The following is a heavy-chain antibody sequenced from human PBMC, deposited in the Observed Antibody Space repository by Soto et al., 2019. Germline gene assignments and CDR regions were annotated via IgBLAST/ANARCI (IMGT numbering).Heavy chain of an antibody. D-gene: IGHD2-15*01. V-gene: IGHV4-34*01. CDR1: GGSFSGYY. Sequence: PSETLSLTCAVYGGSFSGYYWGWIRQPPGKGLEWIGEINHSGSTNHNPSLKSRVTISVDTSKNQFSLKLSSVTAADTAVYYCVREHCSGGSCPFNYGMDVWGQGTTVTVSS. J-gene: IGHJ6*02. CDR2: INHSGST. CDR3: VREHCSGGSCPFNYGMDV.